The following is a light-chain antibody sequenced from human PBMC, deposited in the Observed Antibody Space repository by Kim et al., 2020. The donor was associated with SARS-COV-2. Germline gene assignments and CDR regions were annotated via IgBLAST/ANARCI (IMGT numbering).Light chain of an antibody. V-gene: IGKV3-20*01. J-gene: IGKJ3*01. CDR2: RAS. Sequence: EIVLTQSPGTLSLSPGERATLSCRASQSVSSNYLAWYQQKPGQAPRLLIYRASRRATGIPDRFSASGSGTDFTLTISRLEPEDFAVYYCQQYGSSPETFGPGTKVDIK. CDR3: QQYGSSPET. CDR1: QSVSSNY.